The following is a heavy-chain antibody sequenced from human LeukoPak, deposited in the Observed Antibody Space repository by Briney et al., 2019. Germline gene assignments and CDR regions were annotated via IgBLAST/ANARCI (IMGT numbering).Heavy chain of an antibody. J-gene: IGHJ5*02. CDR2: INPNSGGT. CDR3: ARDPQDITIFGVAWNWFDP. D-gene: IGHD3-3*01. Sequence: SVKVSCKASGYTFTGYYMQWVRQAPGRGLEWMGWINPNSGGTNYAQKFQGRVTMTRDTSISTVYMELSRLRSDDTAVYYCARDPQDITIFGVAWNWFDPWGQGTLVTVSS. CDR1: GYTFTGYY. V-gene: IGHV1-2*02.